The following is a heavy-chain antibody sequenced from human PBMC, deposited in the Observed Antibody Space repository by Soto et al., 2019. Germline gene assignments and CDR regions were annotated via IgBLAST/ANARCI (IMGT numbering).Heavy chain of an antibody. J-gene: IGHJ3*02. CDR1: GFTFSSYA. D-gene: IGHD3-9*01. CDR3: AKGMNDILTGYPDDAFDI. CDR2: ISGSGGST. V-gene: IGHV3-23*01. Sequence: GGSLRLSCAASGFTFSSYAMSWVRQAPGKGLEWVSAISGSGGSTYYADSVKGRFTISRENSKNTLYLQMNSLRAEDTAVYYCAKGMNDILTGYPDDAFDIWGQGTMVTVSS.